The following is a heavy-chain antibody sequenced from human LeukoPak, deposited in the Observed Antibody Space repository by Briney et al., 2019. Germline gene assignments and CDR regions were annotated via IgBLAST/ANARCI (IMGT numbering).Heavy chain of an antibody. CDR1: GFSFSSYS. Sequence: GGSLRLSCAASGFSFSSYSMNWVRQAPGKGLEWVSSISSSKSYIFYADSVTGRFTISRDNAKNSLYLEMTSLRAEDTAVYYCASGSPAGEYWGQGTLVTVSS. V-gene: IGHV3-21*01. CDR3: ASGSPAGEY. J-gene: IGHJ4*02. D-gene: IGHD1-26*01. CDR2: ISSSKSYI.